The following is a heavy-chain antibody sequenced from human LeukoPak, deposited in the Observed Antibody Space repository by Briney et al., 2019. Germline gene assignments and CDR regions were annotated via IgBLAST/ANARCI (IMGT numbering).Heavy chain of an antibody. Sequence: GGSLRLSCAASGFTFTNYAMSWVRQAPGKGLEWVADISGSGDFTYYADSVKGRFSISRDKAKNTVYLQMSSLRAEDTAVYYCAKDGARDGYNYPDYWGQGTLVTVSS. CDR3: AKDGARDGYNYPDY. D-gene: IGHD5-24*01. CDR2: ISGSGDFT. CDR1: GFTFTNYA. J-gene: IGHJ4*02. V-gene: IGHV3-23*01.